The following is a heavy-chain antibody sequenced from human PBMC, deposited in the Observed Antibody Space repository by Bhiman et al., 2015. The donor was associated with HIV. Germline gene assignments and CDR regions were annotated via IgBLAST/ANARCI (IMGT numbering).Heavy chain of an antibody. D-gene: IGHD1-7*01. J-gene: IGHJ5*02. V-gene: IGHV3-15*02. CDR3: AIDLELAFDP. CDR1: GLIFGNTW. CDR2: IKSTSDGGTT. Sequence: VQLVESGGALVKPGGSLRLSCVASGLIFGNTWMTWVRQAPGKGLEWVGRIKSTSDGGTTDYAAPVKGRFTISRDDSKHTVYLQMNRLKTEDTAVYYCAIDLELAFDPWGQGSLVTVSS.